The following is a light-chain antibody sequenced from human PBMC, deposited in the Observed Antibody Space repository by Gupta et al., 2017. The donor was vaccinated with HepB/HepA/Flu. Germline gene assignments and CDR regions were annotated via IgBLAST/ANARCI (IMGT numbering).Light chain of an antibody. CDR2: GKN. CDR3: SSRDSSGNRLYV. CDR1: SLRSYY. J-gene: IGLJ1*01. V-gene: IGLV3-19*01. Sequence: SSELTQDPAVSVALGQTVRITCQGDSLRSYYASWYQQKPGQAPVLVIYGKNNRPSGIPDRFSGSSSGNTASLTITGAQAEDEADYYCSSRDSSGNRLYVFGTGTKVTVL.